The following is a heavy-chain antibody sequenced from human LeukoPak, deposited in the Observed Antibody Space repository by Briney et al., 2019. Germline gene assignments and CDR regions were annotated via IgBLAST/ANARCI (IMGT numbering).Heavy chain of an antibody. CDR1: GFTFRSYW. CDR2: IKHDGSEK. CDR3: ARAYYDSSGYYYVYFDY. Sequence: PGGSLRLSCAASGFTFRSYWMSWVRQAPGKGLEWVANIKHDGSEKYYVDSVKGRFTISRDNAKNSLYLQMNSLRAEDTAVYYCARAYYDSSGYYYVYFDYWGQGTLATVSS. D-gene: IGHD3-22*01. V-gene: IGHV3-7*01. J-gene: IGHJ4*02.